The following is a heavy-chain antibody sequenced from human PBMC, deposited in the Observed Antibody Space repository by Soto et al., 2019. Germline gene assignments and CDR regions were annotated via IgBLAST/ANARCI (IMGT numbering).Heavy chain of an antibody. CDR2: ISSNGGST. CDR1: GFTFSSCA. V-gene: IGHV3-64D*06. CDR3: VKDRRTTRRAMDV. Sequence: EVQLVESGGGLVQPGGSLRLSCSASGFTFSSCAMHWVRQAAGKGLEYVSGISSNGGSTYYADSVKDRFTISRDNSKNTLFLKVNSLTGEDTAVYYCVKDRRTTRRAMDVWGQGTTVTVSS. J-gene: IGHJ6*02. D-gene: IGHD1-7*01.